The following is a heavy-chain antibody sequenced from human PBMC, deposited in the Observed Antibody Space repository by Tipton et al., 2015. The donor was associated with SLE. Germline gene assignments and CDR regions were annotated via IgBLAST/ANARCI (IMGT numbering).Heavy chain of an antibody. V-gene: IGHV1-18*01. CDR3: ARDLRYFDWLLSDAFDI. J-gene: IGHJ3*02. CDR1: GYTFTSYG. D-gene: IGHD3-9*01. Sequence: QLVQSGAEVKKPGASVKVSCKASGYTFTSYGISWVRQAPGQGLEGMGWISAYNGNTNYAQKLQGRVTMTTDTSTSTAYMELRSLRSDDTAVYYCARDLRYFDWLLSDAFDIWDQGTMVTVSS. CDR2: ISAYNGNT.